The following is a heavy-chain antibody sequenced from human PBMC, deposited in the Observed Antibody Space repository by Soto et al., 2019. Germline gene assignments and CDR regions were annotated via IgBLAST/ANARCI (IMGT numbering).Heavy chain of an antibody. CDR1: GGSFSGYY. V-gene: IGHV4-34*01. D-gene: IGHD5-18*01. J-gene: IGHJ4*02. CDR2: INHSGST. CDR3: ARGQRAKEFIEYSYGYEDDY. Sequence: QVQLQQWGAGLLKPSETLSLTCAVYGGSFSGYYWSWIRQPPGKGLEWIGEINHSGSTNYNPSLKSRVTISVDTSKNQFSLKLSSVTAADTAVYYCARGQRAKEFIEYSYGYEDDYWGQGTLVTVSS.